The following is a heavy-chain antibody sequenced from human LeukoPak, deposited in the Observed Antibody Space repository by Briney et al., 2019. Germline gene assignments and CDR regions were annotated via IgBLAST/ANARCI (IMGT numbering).Heavy chain of an antibody. CDR2: ISSNGGST. Sequence: PGGSLRLSCAASGFTFSSYAMHWVRQAPGKGLEYVSAISSNGGSTYYANSVKGRFTISRDNSKNTLYLQMGSLRAEDMAVYYCARGRHQGFATVYYYYGMDVWGQGTTVTVSS. V-gene: IGHV3-64*01. CDR3: ARGRHQGFATVYYYYGMDV. J-gene: IGHJ6*02. CDR1: GFTFSSYA. D-gene: IGHD4-17*01.